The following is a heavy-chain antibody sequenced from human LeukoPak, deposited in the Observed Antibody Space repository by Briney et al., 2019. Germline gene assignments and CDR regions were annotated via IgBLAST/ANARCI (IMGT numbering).Heavy chain of an antibody. J-gene: IGHJ3*02. CDR3: AKVPDSSSYYYAGGAFDI. V-gene: IGHV3-23*01. CDR2: ISAGGVST. CDR1: GFTFTIYA. Sequence: PGGSLRLSCAASGFTFTIYAMSWVRQAPGKGLDWVSGISAGGVSTYYADSVKGRFTISRDNSKNTLYLQMNSLRAEDTAVYYCAKVPDSSSYYYAGGAFDIWGQGTMVTVSS. D-gene: IGHD3-22*01.